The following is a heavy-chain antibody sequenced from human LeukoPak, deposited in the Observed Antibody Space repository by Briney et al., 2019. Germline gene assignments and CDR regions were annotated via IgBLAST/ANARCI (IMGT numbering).Heavy chain of an antibody. D-gene: IGHD3-16*01. V-gene: IGHV5-51*01. Sequence: GESLKISCKGSGYSFTSYWIGWVRQMPGKGLEWMGIIYPGDSDTRYSPSFQGQVTISADKSISTAYLQWSSLKASDTAMYYRALGEYAPTNWFDPWGQGTLVTVSS. CDR1: GYSFTSYW. J-gene: IGHJ5*02. CDR2: IYPGDSDT. CDR3: ALGEYAPTNWFDP.